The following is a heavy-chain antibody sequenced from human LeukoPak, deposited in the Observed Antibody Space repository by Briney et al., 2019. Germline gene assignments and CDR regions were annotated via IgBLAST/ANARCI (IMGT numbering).Heavy chain of an antibody. Sequence: GGSLRLSCAASGFTFSSYWMSWVRQAPGKGLEWVANIKQDGSEKYYVDSVKGRFTISRDNAKNSLYLQMNSLRAEDTAVYYCARDTSSGWPEYYYYYYYMDVWGKGTTVTVSS. CDR3: ARDTSSGWPEYYYYYYYMDV. D-gene: IGHD6-19*01. CDR2: IKQDGSEK. V-gene: IGHV3-7*01. CDR1: GFTFSSYW. J-gene: IGHJ6*03.